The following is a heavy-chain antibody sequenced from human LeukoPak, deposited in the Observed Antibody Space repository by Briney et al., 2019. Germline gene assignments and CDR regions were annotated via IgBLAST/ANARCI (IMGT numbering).Heavy chain of an antibody. CDR1: GGSISNSY. CDR2: IYYSRDT. V-gene: IGHV4-59*01. Sequence: SETLSLTCTVSGGSISNSYWSWIRQPPGKGLEWVGHIYYSRDTKYTPYLKRRVAISTVTSNNKISMRLSSVTGQQTAVYYVARDWGVSARRGYIDGWGKGTTVTASS. J-gene: IGHJ6*03. CDR3: ARDWGVSARRGYIDG. D-gene: IGHD3-10*01.